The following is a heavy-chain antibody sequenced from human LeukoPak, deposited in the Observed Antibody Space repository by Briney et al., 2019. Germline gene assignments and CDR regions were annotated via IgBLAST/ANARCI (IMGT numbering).Heavy chain of an antibody. CDR1: GGPFSGYF. V-gene: IGHV4-34*01. CDR2: IHNSGTT. CDR3: ARRYYYNLGSFPFDF. J-gene: IGHJ4*02. D-gene: IGHD3-10*01. Sequence: SETLSLTCAVSGGPFSGYFWSWIRQPPGKGLEWIGEIHNSGTTYYNPSLNSRVTISEDTSKNQIYLNLRSVTAADTAVYYCARRYYYNLGSFPFDFWGQGTLVTVSS.